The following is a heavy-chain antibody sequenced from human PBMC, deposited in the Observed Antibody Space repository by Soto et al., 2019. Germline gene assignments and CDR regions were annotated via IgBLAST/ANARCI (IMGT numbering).Heavy chain of an antibody. CDR1: GGSISSSSYY. J-gene: IGHJ4*02. Sequence: SETLSLTCTVSGGSISSSSYYWGWIRQPPGKGLEWIGSIYYSGSTYYNPSLKSRVAINPDTSKNQFSLQMKSVTPEDSAIYYCARDGVSTGTTVILDSWGQGTLVTVSS. CDR3: ARDGVSTGTTVILDS. V-gene: IGHV4-39*02. CDR2: IYYSGST. D-gene: IGHD1-7*01.